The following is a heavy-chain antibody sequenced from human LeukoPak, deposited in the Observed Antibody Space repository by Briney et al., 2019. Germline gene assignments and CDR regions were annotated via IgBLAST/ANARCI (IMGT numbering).Heavy chain of an antibody. J-gene: IGHJ5*02. CDR3: AKTIRVRGDAYNWFDP. D-gene: IGHD3-10*01. V-gene: IGHV4-39*01. Sequence: SDTLSLTCTVSGGSIISSSYYWGWLRQPPGKGLEWIGNIYYGGSTNYNPSLKSRATMSVDTSMNQFSLKLSSVTAADTAVYYCAKTIRVRGDAYNWFDPWGQGTLVTVSS. CDR1: GGSIISSSYY. CDR2: IYYGGST.